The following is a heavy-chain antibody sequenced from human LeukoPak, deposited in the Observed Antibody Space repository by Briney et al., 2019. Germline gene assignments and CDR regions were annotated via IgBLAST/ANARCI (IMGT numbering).Heavy chain of an antibody. Sequence: PGGSLRLSCAASAFTFSSYAMSWVRQAPGKGLEWVSAISGIGSTTYYADSVKGRFTISRDTSKNTLYLQMNSLRAEDTAIYYCAKRGAEVGATVAPGDYWGQGTLVTVSS. J-gene: IGHJ4*02. V-gene: IGHV3-23*01. CDR1: AFTFSSYA. CDR2: ISGIGSTT. D-gene: IGHD1-26*01. CDR3: AKRGAEVGATVAPGDY.